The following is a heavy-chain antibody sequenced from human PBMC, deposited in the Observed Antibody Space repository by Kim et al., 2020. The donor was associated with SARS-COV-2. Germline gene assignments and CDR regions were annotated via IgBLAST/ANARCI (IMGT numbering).Heavy chain of an antibody. CDR1: GGSISSGGYY. CDR3: ARDRGWGPAGMDV. CDR2: IYYSGST. V-gene: IGHV4-31*03. D-gene: IGHD1-26*01. J-gene: IGHJ6*02. Sequence: SETLSLTCTVSGGSISSGGYYWSWIRQHPGKGLEWIGYIYYSGSTYYNPSLKSRVTISVDTSKNQFSLKLSSVTAAATAVYYCARDRGWGPAGMDVWGQGTTVTVSS.